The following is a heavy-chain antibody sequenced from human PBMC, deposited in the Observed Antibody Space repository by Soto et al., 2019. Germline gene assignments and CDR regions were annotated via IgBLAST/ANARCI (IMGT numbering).Heavy chain of an antibody. J-gene: IGHJ5*02. CDR2: IGGSGATT. CDR3: AKNSGWFGT. CDR1: GFTFSTTD. Sequence: GALRLSCAASGFTFSTTDMSWVRQAPGKGLEWVSTIGGSGATTYYADSVKGRFTVSRDNSNNTLFVQMNNLRPDDTAVYFCAKNSGWFGTWGQGALVTVS. V-gene: IGHV3-23*01. D-gene: IGHD3-10*01.